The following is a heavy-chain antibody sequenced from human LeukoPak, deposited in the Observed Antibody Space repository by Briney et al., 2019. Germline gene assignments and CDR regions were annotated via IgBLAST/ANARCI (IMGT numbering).Heavy chain of an antibody. CDR2: IYHSGST. V-gene: IGHV4-4*02. Sequence: SETLSLTCAVSGGSISSSNWWSWVRQPPGKGLEWIGEIYHSGSTNYSPSLKSRVTISVDKSKNQFSLKLSSVTAADTAVYYCARETRIQLWLTIDYWGQGTLVTVSS. J-gene: IGHJ4*02. CDR3: ARETRIQLWLTIDY. D-gene: IGHD5-18*01. CDR1: GGSISSSNW.